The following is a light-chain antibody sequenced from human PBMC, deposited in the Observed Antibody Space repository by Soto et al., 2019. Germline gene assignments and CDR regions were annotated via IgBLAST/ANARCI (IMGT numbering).Light chain of an antibody. CDR1: SSDVGDYDY. J-gene: IGLJ1*01. V-gene: IGLV2-14*01. Sequence: QSALAQPASVSASPGQSITISCTGTSSDVGDYDYVSWYQQHPGKAPKLMIYEVSNRPSGVSNRFSGSKSGNTASLTISGLQAEDEADYYCSSYTSSSNYVFGTGTKLTVL. CDR2: EVS. CDR3: SSYTSSSNYV.